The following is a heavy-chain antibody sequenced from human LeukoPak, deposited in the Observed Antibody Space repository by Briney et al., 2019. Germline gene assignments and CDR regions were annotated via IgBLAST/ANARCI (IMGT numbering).Heavy chain of an antibody. Sequence: GGPLRLSCAASGFTFSTYWMSWVRQAPGKGLEWVANIKQDGSDKFYVDSVKGRFTISRDNAKNSMYLQMNSLRAEDTAIYYCARVLPVASRDYWGQGTLVTVSS. V-gene: IGHV3-7*01. CDR1: GFTFSTYW. CDR3: ARVLPVASRDY. J-gene: IGHJ4*02. D-gene: IGHD2-2*01. CDR2: IKQDGSDK.